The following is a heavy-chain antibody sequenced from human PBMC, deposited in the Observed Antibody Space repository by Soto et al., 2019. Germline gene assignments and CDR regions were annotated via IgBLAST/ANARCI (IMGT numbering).Heavy chain of an antibody. J-gene: IGHJ6*02. CDR1: GDSISSNNNY. D-gene: IGHD3-3*01. CDR2: ISYSGTT. CDR3: ARDLFLGRNPGERAHYYGMDV. Sequence: SETLSLTCTVSGDSISSNNNYWSWIRQPPGEGLEWIGFISYSGTTSYSPSLKSRVAISLDTSKNQFSLSLSSVTAADTAVYYCARDLFLGRNPGERAHYYGMDVWGQGTTVTVSS. V-gene: IGHV4-30-4*01.